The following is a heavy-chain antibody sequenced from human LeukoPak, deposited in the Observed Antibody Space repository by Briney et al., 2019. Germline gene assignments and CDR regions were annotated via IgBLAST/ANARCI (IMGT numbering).Heavy chain of an antibody. J-gene: IGHJ6*02. D-gene: IGHD6-19*01. CDR1: GFTFSSYG. CDR3: ARAGSGWYDDHYYYGMDV. V-gene: IGHV3-33*01. Sequence: GGSLRLSFAASGFTFSSYGMHWVRQAPGKGLEWVAVIWYDGSNKYYADSVKGRFTISRDNSKNTLYLQMNSLRAEDTAVYYCARAGSGWYDDHYYYGMDVWGQGTTVTVSS. CDR2: IWYDGSNK.